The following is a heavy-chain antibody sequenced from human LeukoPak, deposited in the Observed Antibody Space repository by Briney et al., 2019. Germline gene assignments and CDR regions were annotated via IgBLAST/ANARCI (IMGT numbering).Heavy chain of an antibody. D-gene: IGHD5-18*01. V-gene: IGHV4-39*07. CDR3: ARGPRVGTAMEPYYYYMDV. J-gene: IGHJ6*03. Sequence: SETLSLTCTVSGGSISSSSYYWGWIRQPPGKGLEWIGSIYYSGSTYYNPSLKSRVTMSVDTSKNQFSLKLSSVTAADTAVYYCARGPRVGTAMEPYYYYMDVWGKGTTVTVSS. CDR1: GGSISSSSYY. CDR2: IYYSGST.